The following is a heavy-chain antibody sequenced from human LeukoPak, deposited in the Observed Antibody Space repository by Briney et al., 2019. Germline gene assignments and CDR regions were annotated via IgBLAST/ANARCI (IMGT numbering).Heavy chain of an antibody. V-gene: IGHV1-18*01. D-gene: IGHD6-13*01. CDR1: GCTFTSYG. CDR3: ALLAAGSSKVAYFDY. Sequence: GASVKVSCKASGCTFTSYGISWVRQAPGQGLEWMGWISAYNGNTNYAQKLQGRVTMTTDTSTSIAYLELRSLRSDDTAVYYCALLAAGSSKVAYFDYWGQGNLVTVSS. J-gene: IGHJ4*02. CDR2: ISAYNGNT.